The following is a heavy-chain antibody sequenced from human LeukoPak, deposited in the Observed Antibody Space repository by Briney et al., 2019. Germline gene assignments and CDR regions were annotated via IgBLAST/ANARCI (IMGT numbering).Heavy chain of an antibody. Sequence: GRSLRLSCTVSGFTFGDYAMSWVRQAPGKGLEWVGSIRRKVYGGTTEYAASVKGTFTISRDHSKSIAYLQMNSLKTEDTAVYYCARTGGSSSGRYFDYWGQGTLVTVSS. V-gene: IGHV3-49*04. D-gene: IGHD6-6*01. CDR2: IRRKVYGGTT. J-gene: IGHJ4*02. CDR1: GFTFGDYA. CDR3: ARTGGSSSGRYFDY.